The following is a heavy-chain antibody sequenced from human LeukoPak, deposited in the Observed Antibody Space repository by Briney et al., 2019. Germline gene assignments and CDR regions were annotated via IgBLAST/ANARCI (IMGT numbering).Heavy chain of an antibody. J-gene: IGHJ4*02. Sequence: PGGSLRLSCAASGFTFSDYSMHWVRQATGKGLEWVEVISGDGSHGVSADSVEGRFTISRDNSQSTLYLHMNSLRFEDTAVYYCTRDLKVGSNYWGQGTLVTVSS. V-gene: IGHV3-30*01. CDR2: ISGDGSHG. CDR3: TRDLKVGSNY. CDR1: GFTFSDYS. D-gene: IGHD1-26*01.